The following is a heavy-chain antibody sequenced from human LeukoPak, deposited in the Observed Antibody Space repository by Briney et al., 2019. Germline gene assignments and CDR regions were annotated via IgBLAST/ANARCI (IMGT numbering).Heavy chain of an antibody. V-gene: IGHV3-7*01. CDR1: GFTFSSYE. CDR3: ARVDDGVVVVGEYYFDY. CDR2: IKQDGSEK. Sequence: GGSLRLSCGASGFTFSSYEMNWVRQAPGKGLEWVANIKQDGSEKYYVDSVKGRFTISRDNAKNSLYLQMNSLRAEDTAVYYCARVDDGVVVVGEYYFDYWGQGTLVTVSS. D-gene: IGHD2-15*01. J-gene: IGHJ4*02.